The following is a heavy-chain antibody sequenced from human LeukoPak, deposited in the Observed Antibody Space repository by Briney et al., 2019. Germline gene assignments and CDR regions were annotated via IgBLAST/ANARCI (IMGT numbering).Heavy chain of an antibody. CDR1: GGSFSGYY. J-gene: IGHJ6*02. CDR3: ARGYSVVVPAASYYGMDV. CDR2: INHSGST. V-gene: IGHV4-34*01. Sequence: SETLSLTCAVYGGSFSGYYWSWIRQPPGKGLEWIGEINHSGSTNYNPSLKSRVTISVGTSKNQFSLKLSSVTAADTAVYYCARGYSVVVPAASYYGMDVWGQGTTVTVSS. D-gene: IGHD2-2*01.